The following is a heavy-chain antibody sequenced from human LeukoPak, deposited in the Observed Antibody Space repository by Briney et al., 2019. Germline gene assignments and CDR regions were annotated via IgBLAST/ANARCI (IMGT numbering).Heavy chain of an antibody. Sequence: GKSLRLSCAASGFTFSGYPIHWVRQAPGKGLEWVAVISYDGSNKYYADSVKGRFTISRDNSKNTLYLQMNSLRSEDTAVYYCAARGGRFLEWFTRISYYYYGMDVWGQGTTVTVSS. CDR1: GFTFSGYP. J-gene: IGHJ6*02. CDR3: AARGGRFLEWFTRISYYYYGMDV. V-gene: IGHV3-30-3*01. CDR2: ISYDGSNK. D-gene: IGHD3-3*01.